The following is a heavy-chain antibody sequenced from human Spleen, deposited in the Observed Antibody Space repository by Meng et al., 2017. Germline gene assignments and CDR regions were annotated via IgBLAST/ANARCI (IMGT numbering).Heavy chain of an antibody. V-gene: IGHV1-3*04. D-gene: IGHD5-24*01. CDR2: INTDNGHT. CDR1: GYTFSNYA. Sequence: QVQFVQSGAEVEKPGASVKVSCKVSGYTFSNYAMHWVRQAPGQRPEWMGWINTDNGHTRYSQRFQARLTILRDTSASTAYMELSSLRSEDTAVYYCARSWITEMANFDSWGQGTLVTVSS. CDR3: ARSWITEMANFDS. J-gene: IGHJ4*02.